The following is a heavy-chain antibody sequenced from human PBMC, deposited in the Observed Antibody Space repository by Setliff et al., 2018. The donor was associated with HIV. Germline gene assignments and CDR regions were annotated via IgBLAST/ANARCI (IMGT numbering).Heavy chain of an antibody. Sequence: PSETLSLTCTVSGGSISSSSHYWGWIRQPPGKGLEWIGSIYFSGSTYYNPSLKSRVTISVDTSKNQFSLKLSSVTAADTAVYYCARHYGAVKSVVTVVAKYFPHWGQGTLVTVSS. D-gene: IGHD2-21*02. V-gene: IGHV4-39*01. J-gene: IGHJ1*01. CDR3: ARHYGAVKSVVTVVAKYFPH. CDR1: GGSISSSSHY. CDR2: IYFSGST.